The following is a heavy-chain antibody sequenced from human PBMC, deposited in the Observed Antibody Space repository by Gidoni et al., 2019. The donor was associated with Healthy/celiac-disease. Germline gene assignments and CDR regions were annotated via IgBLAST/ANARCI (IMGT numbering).Heavy chain of an antibody. CDR3: ARDVSSRVNSPFDY. CDR2: IWYDGSNK. Sequence: QVQLVESGGGVVQPGRSLRLCCAASGFTFSSYGMHWVRQAPGKGLEWVAVIWYDGSNKYYADSVKGRFTISRDNSKNTLYLQMNSLRAEDTAVYYCARDVSSRVNSPFDYWGQGTLVTVSS. D-gene: IGHD3-10*01. V-gene: IGHV3-33*01. CDR1: GFTFSSYG. J-gene: IGHJ4*02.